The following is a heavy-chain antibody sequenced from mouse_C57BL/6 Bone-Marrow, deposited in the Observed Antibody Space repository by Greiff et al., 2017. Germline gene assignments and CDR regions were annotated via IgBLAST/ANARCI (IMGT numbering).Heavy chain of an antibody. CDR2: IHPSDSDT. V-gene: IGHV1-74*01. Sequence: QVQLQQSGAELVKPGASVKVSCKASGYTFTSYWMHWVKQRPGQGLEWIGRIHPSDSDTNYNQKFKGKATLTVDKSSSTADMQLSSLTSEDSAVYYCAPFYSNYVGFAYWGQGTLVTVSA. CDR3: APFYSNYVGFAY. J-gene: IGHJ3*01. D-gene: IGHD2-5*01. CDR1: GYTFTSYW.